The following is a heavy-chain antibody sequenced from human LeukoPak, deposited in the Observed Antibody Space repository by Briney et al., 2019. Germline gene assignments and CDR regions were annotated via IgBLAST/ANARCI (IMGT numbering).Heavy chain of an antibody. Sequence: ASVKVSCKASGHTFTGYYMHWVRQAPGQGLEWMGWINPNSGGTNYAQKFQGRVTMTRDTSVSTAYMELSRLRSDDTAVYYWARLAYYYGSGRSRFDPWGQGTLVTVSS. D-gene: IGHD3-10*01. CDR1: GHTFTGYY. CDR3: ARLAYYYGSGRSRFDP. V-gene: IGHV1-2*02. CDR2: INPNSGGT. J-gene: IGHJ5*02.